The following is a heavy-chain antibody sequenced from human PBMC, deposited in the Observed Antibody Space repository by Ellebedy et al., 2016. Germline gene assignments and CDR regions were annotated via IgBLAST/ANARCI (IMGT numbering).Heavy chain of an antibody. CDR3: AKDWGVAAAFDY. J-gene: IGHJ4*02. V-gene: IGHV3-30-3*01. CDR1: GFTFSSYA. D-gene: IGHD3-16*01. Sequence: GGSLRLXXAASGFTFSSYAMHWVRQAPGKGLEWVAVISYDGSNKYYADSVKGRFTISRDNSKNTLYLQMNSLRAEDTALYYCAKDWGVAAAFDYWGQGTLVTVSS. CDR2: ISYDGSNK.